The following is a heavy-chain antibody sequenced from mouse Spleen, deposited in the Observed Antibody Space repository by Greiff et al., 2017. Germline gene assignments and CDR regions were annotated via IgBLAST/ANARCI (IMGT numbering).Heavy chain of an antibody. J-gene: IGHJ1*01. CDR2: ISGGGSYT. D-gene: IGHD4-1*01. CDR1: GFTFSSYG. V-gene: IGHV5-9-2*01. CDR3: ARQPATGTRYFDV. Sequence: EVQRVESGGGLVKPGGSLKLSCAASGFTFSSYGMSWVRQTPEKRLEWVATISGGGSYTYYPDSVKGRFTISRDNAKNNLYLQMSSLRSEDTALYYCARQPATGTRYFDVWGAGTTVTVSS.